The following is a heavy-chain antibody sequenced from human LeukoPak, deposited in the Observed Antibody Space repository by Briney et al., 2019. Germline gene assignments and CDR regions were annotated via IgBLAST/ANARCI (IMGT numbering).Heavy chain of an antibody. D-gene: IGHD3-10*01. Sequence: TGGSLRLSCAASGFTFSSHPTHWVRQAPGKGLEWVAVISFDGSHKYYADSVTGRFTISRDNSKNTLYLQMDSLRTDDTAMYYCARDFGITWAQYYFDYWGQGTLVTVSS. CDR1: GFTFSSHP. V-gene: IGHV3-30*04. CDR2: ISFDGSHK. CDR3: ARDFGITWAQYYFDY. J-gene: IGHJ4*02.